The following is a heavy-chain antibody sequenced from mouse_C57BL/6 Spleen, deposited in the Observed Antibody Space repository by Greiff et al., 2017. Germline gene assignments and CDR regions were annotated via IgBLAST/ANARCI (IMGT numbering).Heavy chain of an antibody. Sequence: EVKLVESGGGLVKPGGSLKLSCAASGFTFSSYAMSWVRQTPEKRLEWVATISDGGSYTYYPDNVKGRFTISRDNAKNNLYLQMSHLKSEDTAMYYCARDRKRYYAMDYWGQGTSVTGSS. CDR1: GFTFSSYA. CDR3: ARDRKRYYAMDY. CDR2: ISDGGSYT. J-gene: IGHJ4*01. V-gene: IGHV5-4*01.